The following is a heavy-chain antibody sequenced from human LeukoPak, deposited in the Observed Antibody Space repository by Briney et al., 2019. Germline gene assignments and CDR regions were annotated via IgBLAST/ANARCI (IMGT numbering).Heavy chain of an antibody. CDR1: GFTFSSYA. CDR3: VKASMVLRAFDI. CDR2: ISSNGGST. Sequence: TGGSLRLSCSASGFTFSSYAMHRVRQAPGKGLEYVSAISSNGGSTYYADSVKGRFTIFRDNSKNTLYLQMSSLRAEDTAVYYCVKASMVLRAFDIRGQGTMVTVSS. J-gene: IGHJ3*02. D-gene: IGHD4/OR15-4a*01. V-gene: IGHV3-64D*06.